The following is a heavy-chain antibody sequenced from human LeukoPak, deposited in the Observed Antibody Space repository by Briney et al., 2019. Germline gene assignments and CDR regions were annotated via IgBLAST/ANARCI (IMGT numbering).Heavy chain of an antibody. V-gene: IGHV1-18*01. J-gene: IGHJ6*03. CDR1: GYTFTSYG. CDR2: ISAYNGNT. Sequence: GASVKVSCKASGYTFTSYGISWVRQAPGQGLEWMGWISAYNGNTNYAQKLQGRGTMTTDTSTSTAYMELRSLRSDDTAVYYCARVGEPTGTTDYYYYYYMDVWGKGPTVTVSS. D-gene: IGHD1-7*01. CDR3: ARVGEPTGTTDYYYYYYMDV.